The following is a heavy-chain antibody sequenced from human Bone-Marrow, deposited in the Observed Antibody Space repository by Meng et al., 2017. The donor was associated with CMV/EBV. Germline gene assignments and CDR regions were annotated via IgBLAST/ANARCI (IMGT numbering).Heavy chain of an antibody. CDR2: IDWDDDK. Sequence: SGPTLVKPTQTLTLTCTFSGFSLSTSGMCVSWVRQPPGKALEWLALIDWDDDKYYSTSLKTMLTISKDTSKNQVVLTMTNMDPVDTATYYCARINSSSWRYYFDYWGQGTLVTVSS. V-gene: IGHV2-70*20. CDR3: ARINSSSWRYYFDY. CDR1: GFSLSTSGMC. J-gene: IGHJ4*02. D-gene: IGHD6-13*01.